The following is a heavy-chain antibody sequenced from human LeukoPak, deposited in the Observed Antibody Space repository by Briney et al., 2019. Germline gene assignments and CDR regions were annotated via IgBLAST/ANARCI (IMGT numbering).Heavy chain of an antibody. V-gene: IGHV4-39*07. J-gene: IGHJ4*02. CDR1: GASISSYY. Sequence: SETLSLTCTVSGASISSYYWSWIRQPPGKGLEWIGSIYYSGSTYYNPSLKSRVTISVDTSKNQFSLKLSSVTAADTAVYYCARDLWGLYYFDYWGQGTLVTVSS. CDR3: ARDLWGLYYFDY. D-gene: IGHD1-26*01. CDR2: IYYSGST.